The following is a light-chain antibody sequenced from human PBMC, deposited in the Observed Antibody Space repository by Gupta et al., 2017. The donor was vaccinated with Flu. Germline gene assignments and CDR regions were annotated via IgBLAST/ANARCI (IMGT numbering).Light chain of an antibody. Sequence: PSSLSASVGDRVTITCRASQSISSYLNWYQQKPGKAPKLLIYAASSLESGVPSRFSGSGSGTDFTLTISSLQPEDFATYYCQQSDSTPFTFGGGTKVEIK. CDR1: QSISSY. CDR3: QQSDSTPFT. CDR2: AAS. J-gene: IGKJ4*01. V-gene: IGKV1-39*01.